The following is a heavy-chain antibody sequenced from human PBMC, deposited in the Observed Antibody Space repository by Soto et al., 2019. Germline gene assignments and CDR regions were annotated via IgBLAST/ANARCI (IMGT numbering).Heavy chain of an antibody. CDR3: ARGTPYYNGVAARPRYYYYGMDV. CDR1: GGSFSGYY. V-gene: IGHV4-34*01. CDR2: INHSGST. J-gene: IGHJ6*02. Sequence: SETLSLTCAVYGGSFSGYYWSWICQPPGKGLEWIGEINHSGSTNYNPSLKSRVTISVDTSKNQFSLKLSSVTAADTAVYYCARGTPYYNGVAARPRYYYYGMDVWGQGTTVTVSS. D-gene: IGHD6-6*01.